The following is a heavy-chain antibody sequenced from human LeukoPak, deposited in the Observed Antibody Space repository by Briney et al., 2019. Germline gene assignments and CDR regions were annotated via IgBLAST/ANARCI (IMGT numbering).Heavy chain of an antibody. CDR3: ARDRAGATTDY. CDR2: ISSSSSYI. V-gene: IGHV3-21*01. D-gene: IGHD1-26*01. Sequence: GGSLRLSCAASGFTFSSYSMNWVRQAPGKGPEWVSSISSSSSYIYYADSVKGRFTISRDNAKNSLYLQMNSLRAEDTAVYYCARDRAGATTDYWGQGTLVTVSS. CDR1: GFTFSSYS. J-gene: IGHJ4*02.